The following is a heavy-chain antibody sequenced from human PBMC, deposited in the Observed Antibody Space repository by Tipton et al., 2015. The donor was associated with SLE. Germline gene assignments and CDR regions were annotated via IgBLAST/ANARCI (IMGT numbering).Heavy chain of an antibody. CDR2: INPNSGGK. D-gene: IGHD3-3*01. CDR1: AYSFTGHY. J-gene: IGHJ3*02. V-gene: IGHV1-2*06. CDR3: ARGPPITIFGVVINDALDI. Sequence: QLVQSGAEVKKPGASVKVSCKTSAYSFTGHYLHWVRQAPGQGLEWMGRINPNSGGKKYAQKFQGRVTMTRDTSISTGYMELSDLRSDDTAVYYCARGPPITIFGVVINDALDIWGQGTMVTVSS.